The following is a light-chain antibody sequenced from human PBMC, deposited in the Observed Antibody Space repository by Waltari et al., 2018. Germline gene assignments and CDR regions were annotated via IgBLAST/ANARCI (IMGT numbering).Light chain of an antibody. J-gene: IGKJ5*01. CDR1: ASISSGY. CDR2: GAS. CDR3: HQYDRSPPFT. Sequence: EIVLTQSPGALSLSPGERVTLSCRASASISSGYFAWFQQKPGQPPRLLIYGASRRAAGIPDRFSGGGSGADYTLTISRLEPEDFAVYYCHQYDRSPPFTFGQGTRQ. V-gene: IGKV3-20*01.